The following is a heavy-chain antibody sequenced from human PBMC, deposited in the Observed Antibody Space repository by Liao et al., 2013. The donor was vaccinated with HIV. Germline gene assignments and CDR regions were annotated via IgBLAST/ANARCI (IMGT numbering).Heavy chain of an antibody. CDR3: AREKGIAVAGKGFQH. V-gene: IGHV4-59*01. J-gene: IGHJ1*01. CDR1: GGSIRSYY. CDR2: IYYSGST. Sequence: QVQLQESGPGLVKPSETLSLTCTVSGGSIRSYYWSWIRQPPGKGLEWIGYIYYSGSTNYNPSLKSRVTISVDTSKNQFSLKLSSVTAADTAEYYCAREKGIAVAGKGFQHWGQGTLVTVSS. D-gene: IGHD6-19*01.